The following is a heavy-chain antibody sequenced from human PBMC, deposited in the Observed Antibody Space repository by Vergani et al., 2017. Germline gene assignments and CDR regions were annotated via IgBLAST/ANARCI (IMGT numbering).Heavy chain of an antibody. J-gene: IGHJ4*02. CDR1: GGSISGVSYY. D-gene: IGHD6-13*01. CDR3: ARGSRAAGYSGPDS. Sequence: QVQLQESGPGLVKPSQSLSLTCTVSGGSISGVSYYLSWVRQPAGKGLEWIGRIYYRGRTDYNPSLESRVTISVDTSKNTFSLKLNSVTAADTAIYYCARGSRAAGYSGPDSWGRGTLVTVTS. CDR2: IYYRGRT. V-gene: IGHV4-61*02.